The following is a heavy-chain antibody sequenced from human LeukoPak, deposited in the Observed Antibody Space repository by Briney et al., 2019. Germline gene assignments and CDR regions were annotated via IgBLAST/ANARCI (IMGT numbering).Heavy chain of an antibody. J-gene: IGHJ3*02. CDR2: IGGSCSPT. Sequence: PGGSLRLSCVVSGFNFGSHEISWVRQAPGKGLEWVSYIGGSCSPTHYADSVKGRFTVSRDNAKNSLYLQLNNLRAEDTAVYYCAIEINPTPDTFDIWGQGTVVTVSS. CDR1: GFNFGSHE. V-gene: IGHV3-48*03. D-gene: IGHD2-15*01. CDR3: AIEINPTPDTFDI.